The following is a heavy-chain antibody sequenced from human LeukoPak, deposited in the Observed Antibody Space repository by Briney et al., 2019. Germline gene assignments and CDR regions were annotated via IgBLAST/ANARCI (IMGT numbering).Heavy chain of an antibody. D-gene: IGHD3-22*01. CDR3: ARPYYDWSNEFYP. Sequence: GASVKGSCKASGYTFTGYYMHWVRQAPGQGLEWMGRINPNSGGTNYAQKFQGRVTMTRDTSISTAYMGLSRLRSDDTAVYYCARPYYDWSNEFYPWGQGTLVTVSS. CDR2: INPNSGGT. V-gene: IGHV1-2*06. J-gene: IGHJ5*02. CDR1: GYTFTGYY.